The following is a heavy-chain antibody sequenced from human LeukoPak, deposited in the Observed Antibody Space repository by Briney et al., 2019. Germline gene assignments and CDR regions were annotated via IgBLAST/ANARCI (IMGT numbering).Heavy chain of an antibody. V-gene: IGHV1-2*02. J-gene: IGHJ4*02. Sequence: ASVKVSCKASGYTFTGYYMYWVRQAPGQGLEWMGWINPVSGGTNYAQKFQGRVTMTRDTSISTGYMELSRLRSDDTAVYYCARDRSVAGTKDWGQGTLVTVSS. CDR3: ARDRSVAGTKD. CDR2: INPVSGGT. CDR1: GYTFTGYY. D-gene: IGHD6-19*01.